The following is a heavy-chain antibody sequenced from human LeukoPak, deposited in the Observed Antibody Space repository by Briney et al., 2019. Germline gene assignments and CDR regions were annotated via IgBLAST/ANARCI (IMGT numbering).Heavy chain of an antibody. D-gene: IGHD6-13*01. CDR3: ATSAGTAAGPY. J-gene: IGHJ4*02. CDR2: IWYDGSNK. CDR1: GFTFSSYG. V-gene: IGHV3-33*01. Sequence: PGGSLRLSCAASGFTFSSYGMHWVRQAPGKGLEWVAVIWYDGSNKYYADSVKGRFTISRDNSKNTLYLQMNSLRAEDTAVYYCATSAGTAAGPYWGQGTLVTVSS.